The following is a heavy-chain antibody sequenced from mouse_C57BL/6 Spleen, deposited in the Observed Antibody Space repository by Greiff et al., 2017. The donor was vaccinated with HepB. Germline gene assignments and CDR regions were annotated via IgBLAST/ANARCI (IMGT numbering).Heavy chain of an antibody. Sequence: QVQLQQPGAELVRPGSSVKLSCKASGYTFTSYWMDWVKQRPGQGLEWIGNIYPSDSETHYNQKFKDKATLTVDKSSSTAYMQLSSLTSEDSAVYYCERFNGSSLRYWYFDVWGTGTTVTVSS. CDR2: IYPSDSET. V-gene: IGHV1-61*01. CDR3: ERFNGSSLRYWYFDV. CDR1: GYTFTSYW. J-gene: IGHJ1*03. D-gene: IGHD1-1*01.